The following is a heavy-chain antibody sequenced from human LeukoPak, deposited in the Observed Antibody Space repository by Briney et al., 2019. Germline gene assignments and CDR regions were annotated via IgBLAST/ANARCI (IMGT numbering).Heavy chain of an antibody. CDR2: ISSSGSPI. J-gene: IGHJ4*02. Sequence: GGSLRLSCAACGFTFSSYWMSWVHQAPGKGLEWVSYISSSGSPIYYADSAKGRFTISRDNARNSLYLQMNSLRAEGTAVYYCAREAAVTGVFYFDSWGQGTLVTVSS. V-gene: IGHV3-48*04. CDR3: AREAAVTGVFYFDS. D-gene: IGHD6-19*01. CDR1: GFTFSSYW.